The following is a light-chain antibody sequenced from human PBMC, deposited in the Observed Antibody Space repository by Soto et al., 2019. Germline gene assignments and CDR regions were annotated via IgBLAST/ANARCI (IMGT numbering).Light chain of an antibody. CDR3: QQTYSIPWT. CDR1: QNIVNY. J-gene: IGKJ1*01. CDR2: RAS. V-gene: IGKV1-39*01. Sequence: DIQMTQSPSSLSGSVGDRVTLSCRASQNIVNYLHWYQRKPGTAPRLLISRASTVRSGVPPRFSGSGSGRDFTLTISSLRPEDIGTYFCQQTYSIPWTFGPGTKVDIK.